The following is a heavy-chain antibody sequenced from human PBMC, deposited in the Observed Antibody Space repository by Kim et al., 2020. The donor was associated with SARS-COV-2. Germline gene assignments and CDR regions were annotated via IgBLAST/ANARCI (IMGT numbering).Heavy chain of an antibody. CDR3: AILGSSGVAS. Sequence: GGSLRLSCAASGFTFSSHWMTWVRQAPGKGLEWVAHIKEDGSDKNDVDPVKGRFTISRDNAKNSLYLQMNNRRAEDTAIYFCAILGSSGVASWGQGTLVTVSS. D-gene: IGHD6-25*01. CDR2: IKEDGSDK. V-gene: IGHV3-7*03. J-gene: IGHJ4*02. CDR1: GFTFSSHW.